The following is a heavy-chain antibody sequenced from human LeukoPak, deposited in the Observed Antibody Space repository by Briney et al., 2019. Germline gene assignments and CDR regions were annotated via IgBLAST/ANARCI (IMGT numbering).Heavy chain of an antibody. J-gene: IGHJ3*02. CDR3: ARVDTMIVVARGAFDI. V-gene: IGHV3-48*03. Sequence: PGGSLRLSCAASGFTFSSYEMNWVRQAPGKGLEWVSYISSSGSTIYYADSVKGRFTISRDNAKNSLYLQMNSLRAEDTAVYYCARVDTMIVVARGAFDIWGQGTMVAVSS. D-gene: IGHD3-22*01. CDR1: GFTFSSYE. CDR2: ISSSGSTI.